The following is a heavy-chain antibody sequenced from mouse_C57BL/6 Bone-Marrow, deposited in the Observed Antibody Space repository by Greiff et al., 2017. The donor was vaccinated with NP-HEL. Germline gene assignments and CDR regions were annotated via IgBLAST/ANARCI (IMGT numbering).Heavy chain of an antibody. CDR3: ARWYYGSLDY. CDR1: GYAFSSYW. CDR2: IYPGDGDT. J-gene: IGHJ2*01. V-gene: IGHV1-80*01. Sequence: LQESGAELVKPGASVKISCKASGYAFSSYWMNWVKQRPGKGLEWIGQIYPGDGDTNYNGKFKGKATLTADKSSSTAYMQLSSLTSEDSAVYFCARWYYGSLDYWGQGTTLTVSS. D-gene: IGHD1-1*01.